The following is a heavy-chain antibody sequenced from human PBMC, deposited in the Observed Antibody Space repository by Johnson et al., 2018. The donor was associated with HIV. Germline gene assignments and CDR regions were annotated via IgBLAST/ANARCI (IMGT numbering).Heavy chain of an antibody. D-gene: IGHD5-24*01. CDR2: ISYAGSNK. CDR1: GFTFSSYA. J-gene: IGHJ3*02. V-gene: IGHV3-30-3*01. CDR3: ARALEGDAFDI. Sequence: QMLLVESGGGVVQPGRSLRLSCAASGFTFSSYALHWVRQAPGKGLDWVAIISYAGSNKYYADPVQGRFTISRDNSKNTLYLQMNSLRAEDTAVYYCARALEGDAFDIWGQGTMVTVSS.